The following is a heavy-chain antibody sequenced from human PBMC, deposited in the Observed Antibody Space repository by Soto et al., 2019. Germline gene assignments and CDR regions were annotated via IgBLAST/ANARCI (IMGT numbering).Heavy chain of an antibody. CDR3: VRSHVSATGIDWFAP. CDR2: INAANGDT. D-gene: IGHD6-13*01. V-gene: IGHV1-3*01. Sequence: QVQLVQSGTEVKKPGASVKVSCKASGYTFTSYGIHWVRQAPGQRLEWMGWINAANGDTKYSPKFQGRVTITGDTSASTAYMELSSLRSEDTAVYYCVRSHVSATGIDWFAPWVQGSLVTVSS. CDR1: GYTFTSYG. J-gene: IGHJ5*02.